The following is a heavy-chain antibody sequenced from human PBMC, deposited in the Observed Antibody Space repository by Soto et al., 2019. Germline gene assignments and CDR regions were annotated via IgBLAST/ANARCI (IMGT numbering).Heavy chain of an antibody. CDR1: GGTFSSYT. D-gene: IGHD4-4*01. J-gene: IGHJ6*03. Sequence: ASVKVSCKASGGTFSSYTISWVRQAPGQGLEWMGRIIPILGIANYAQKFQGRVTITADKSTSTAYMELSSLRSEDTAVYYCAREMDSNRLYYYYYYMDVWGKGTTVTVSS. V-gene: IGHV1-69*04. CDR3: AREMDSNRLYYYYYYMDV. CDR2: IIPILGIA.